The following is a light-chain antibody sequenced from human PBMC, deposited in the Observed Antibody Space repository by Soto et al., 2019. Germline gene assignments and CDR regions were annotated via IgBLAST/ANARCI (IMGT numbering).Light chain of an antibody. V-gene: IGKV1-5*01. CDR3: XXXXXXWT. CDR1: QSISSW. J-gene: IGKJ1*01. CDR2: DAS. Sequence: DIQLTQSPSTLPASVGERVTLTCRASQSISSWLAWYQQKPGKAPKLLIYDASSVESGVPSRFSGSGSGTEITLTSSSLQPDYVAXXXXXXXXXXWTFXQGTKVDIK.